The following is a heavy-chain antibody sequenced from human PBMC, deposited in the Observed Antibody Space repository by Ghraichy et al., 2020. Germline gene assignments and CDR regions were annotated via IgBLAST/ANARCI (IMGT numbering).Heavy chain of an antibody. V-gene: IGHV4-59*01. D-gene: IGHD4-17*01. CDR2: IYYSGST. J-gene: IGHJ4*02. Sequence: SQTLSLTCTVSGGSISSYYWSWIRQPPGKGLEWIGYIYYSGSTNYNPSLKSRVTISVDTSKNQFSLKLSSVTAADTAVYYCAREPIEVYGDYPGYYFDYWGQGTLVTVSS. CDR1: GGSISSYY. CDR3: AREPIEVYGDYPGYYFDY.